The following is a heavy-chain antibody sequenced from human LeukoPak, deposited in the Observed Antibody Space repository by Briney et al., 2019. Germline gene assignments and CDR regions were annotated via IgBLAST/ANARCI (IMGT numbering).Heavy chain of an antibody. CDR2: ITASGGT. Sequence: PGGSLRLSCAASGFTFSSYAMSWVRQAPGKGLEWVSTITASGGTYYADSLKGRFTISRDTSKNTLYLQMNTLRAEDTAVYYCARSDYWGQGTLVTVSS. J-gene: IGHJ4*02. CDR1: GFTFSSYA. CDR3: ARSDY. V-gene: IGHV3-23*01.